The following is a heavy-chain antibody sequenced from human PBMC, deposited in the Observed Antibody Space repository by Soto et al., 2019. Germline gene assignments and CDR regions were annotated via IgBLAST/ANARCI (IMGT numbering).Heavy chain of an antibody. CDR2: ISSSSSYI. D-gene: IGHD6-13*01. CDR3: ARQGQQLAQPFDY. J-gene: IGHJ4*02. V-gene: IGHV3-21*01. CDR1: GFTFSSYS. Sequence: EVQLVESGGGLVKPGGSLRLSCAASGFTFSSYSMNWVRQAPGKGLEWVSSISSSSSYIYYADSVKGRFTISRDNAKNSLYLQMNSLRAEDTAVYYCARQGQQLAQPFDYWGQGTLVNVSS.